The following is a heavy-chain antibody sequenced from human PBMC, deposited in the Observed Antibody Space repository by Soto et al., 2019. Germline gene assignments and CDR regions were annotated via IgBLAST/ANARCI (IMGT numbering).Heavy chain of an antibody. D-gene: IGHD3-10*01. J-gene: IGHJ3*02. CDR1: GGSISSYY. CDR3: ARAFKGSYFYAFDI. Sequence: QVQLQESGPGLVKPSETLSLTCTDSGGSISSYYWSWIRQPPGKGLEWIGYIYYSGSTNYNPSLKSRVTISVDTSKNQFSLKLSSVTAADTAVYYCARAFKGSYFYAFDIWGQGTMVTVSS. CDR2: IYYSGST. V-gene: IGHV4-59*08.